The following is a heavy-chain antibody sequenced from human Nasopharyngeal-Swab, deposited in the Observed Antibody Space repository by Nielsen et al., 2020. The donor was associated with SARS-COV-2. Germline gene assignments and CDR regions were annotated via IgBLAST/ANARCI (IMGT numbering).Heavy chain of an antibody. D-gene: IGHD3-10*01. CDR1: GGSFSGYY. J-gene: IGHJ2*01. Sequence: SETLSLTFAVYGGSFSGYYWSWIRQLPGKGLEWIGEINHSGSTNYNPSLKNRVTISVDTSKNQFSLKLSSVTAADTAVYYCARGGSQRFGEFYHWYFDLWGRGTLVTVSS. CDR2: INHSGST. CDR3: ARGGSQRFGEFYHWYFDL. V-gene: IGHV4-34*01.